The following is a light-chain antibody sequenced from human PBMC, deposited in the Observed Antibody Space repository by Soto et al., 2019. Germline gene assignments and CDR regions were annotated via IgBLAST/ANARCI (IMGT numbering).Light chain of an antibody. Sequence: VITQSPATLTVSPGETATLSCRASQSVNSNLAWYQQKPGQAPRLLISDASTRAAGLPARFSGSGSGTEFTLTISSLQSEDFAVYFCQQSNNWPKTFGQGTKV. CDR3: QQSNNWPKT. CDR1: QSVNSN. CDR2: DAS. V-gene: IGKV3-15*01. J-gene: IGKJ1*01.